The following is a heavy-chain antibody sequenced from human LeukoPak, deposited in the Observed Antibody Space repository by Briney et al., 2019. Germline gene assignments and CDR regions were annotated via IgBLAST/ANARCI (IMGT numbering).Heavy chain of an antibody. Sequence: PGGSLRLSCAASGFTFSSYNMNWVRQAPGKGLEWVSSISSSSSYIYYADSVKGRFTISRDNAKNSLYLQMNSLRAEDTAVYYCARFGSYCSSTSCPLDYWGQGTLVTVSS. V-gene: IGHV3-21*01. CDR3: ARFGSYCSSTSCPLDY. J-gene: IGHJ4*02. CDR1: GFTFSSYN. CDR2: ISSSSSYI. D-gene: IGHD2-2*01.